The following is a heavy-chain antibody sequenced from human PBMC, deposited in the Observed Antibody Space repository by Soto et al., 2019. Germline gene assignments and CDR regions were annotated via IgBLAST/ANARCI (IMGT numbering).Heavy chain of an antibody. CDR3: ARDRAPAGWSYFDC. CDR2: ISSSRSYI. CDR1: GFTFSSYS. D-gene: IGHD6-13*01. V-gene: IGHV3-21*01. J-gene: IGHJ4*02. Sequence: EVQLVESGGGLVKPGGSLRLSCAASGFTFSSYSMNWVRQAPGKGLEWVSSISSSRSYIYYADSVKGRFTISRDNAKNSRYLKMNSLRAEDTAVYYCARDRAPAGWSYFDCWGQGTLVTVSS.